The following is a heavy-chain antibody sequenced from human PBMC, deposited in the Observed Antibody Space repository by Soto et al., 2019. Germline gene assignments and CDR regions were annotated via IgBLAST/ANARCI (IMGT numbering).Heavy chain of an antibody. D-gene: IGHD2-8*01. CDR2: VYWTGST. CDR3: ARSHYTYGPLIDY. J-gene: IGHJ4*02. CDR1: GVSISNYY. V-gene: IGHV4-59*04. Sequence: SETLSLTCTVSGVSISNYYWGWIRQPPGKGLQWIGNVYWTGSTFSHPSLTSRVFISVDTSKNEFSLRLTSVTAADTAVYYCARSHYTYGPLIDYWGPGTLVTVSS.